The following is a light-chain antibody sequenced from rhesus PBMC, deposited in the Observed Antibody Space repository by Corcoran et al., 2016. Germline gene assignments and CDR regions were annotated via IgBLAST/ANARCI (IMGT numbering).Light chain of an antibody. CDR3: QHGRGTPYS. Sequence: DIQMTQSPSSLSASIGDRVTITCRASENVNNHLHWYQQKPGKAPKLLIYKKSTLQSGVPSRFSGSGSGTDYTVTISGLQPEDIATYYFQHGRGTPYSFGRGTKVEIK. J-gene: IGKJ2*01. CDR2: KKS. V-gene: IGKV1-74*01. CDR1: ENVNNH.